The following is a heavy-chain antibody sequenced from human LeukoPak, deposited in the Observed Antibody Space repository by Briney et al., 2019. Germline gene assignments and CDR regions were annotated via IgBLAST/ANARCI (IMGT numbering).Heavy chain of an antibody. J-gene: IGHJ5*02. Sequence: GGSLRLSXAASGFTFSTSTMNWVCQAPGKGLEWVSSISGSSDYMYYADSVKGRFTISRDNAKNSLYLQMNSLRAEDTAVYYCVRIPNNAGFPNWFDPWGQGTLVTVSS. V-gene: IGHV3-21*01. CDR1: GFTFSTST. CDR3: VRIPNNAGFPNWFDP. D-gene: IGHD1-14*01. CDR2: ISGSSDYM.